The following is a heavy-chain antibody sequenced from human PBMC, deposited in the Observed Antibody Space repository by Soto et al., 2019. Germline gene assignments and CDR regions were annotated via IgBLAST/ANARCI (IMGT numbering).Heavy chain of an antibody. CDR1: GGSISPYY. CDR2: IYYGGST. J-gene: IGHJ4*02. CDR3: ARHLAEGYFDY. Sequence: SETLSLTCTVSGGSISPYYWSWIRQPPGKGLEWVGYIYYGGSTSYNPSLKSRITISVDTSKGQFSLKLSSVTAADTAVYYCARHLAEGYFDYWGQGTLVTVSS. V-gene: IGHV4-59*08.